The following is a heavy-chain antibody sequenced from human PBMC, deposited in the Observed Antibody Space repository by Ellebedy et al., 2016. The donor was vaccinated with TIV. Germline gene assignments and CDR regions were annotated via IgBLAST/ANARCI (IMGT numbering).Heavy chain of an antibody. V-gene: IGHV3-48*01. CDR3: ARDITYYDFWSGYYGGFGYYGMDV. J-gene: IGHJ6*02. CDR2: VSFSSSTI. D-gene: IGHD3-3*01. Sequence: GGSLRLSCEASGFTFRNYGMNWVRQAPGKGLEWVSYVSFSSSTIYYADSVKGRFTISRDNAKNSLYLQMNSLRAEDTAVYYCARDITYYDFWSGYYGGFGYYGMDVWGQGTTVTVSS. CDR1: GFTFRNYG.